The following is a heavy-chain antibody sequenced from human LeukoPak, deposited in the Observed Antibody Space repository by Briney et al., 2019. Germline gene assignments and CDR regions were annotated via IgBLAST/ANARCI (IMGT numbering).Heavy chain of an antibody. D-gene: IGHD2-2*01. CDR2: INPSGGST. J-gene: IGHJ6*03. V-gene: IGHV1-46*01. CDR3: ARAQIPAATEEGRYYYYMDV. CDR1: GYTFTSYY. Sequence: ASVKVSCKASGYTFTSYYMHWVRQAPGQGLEWMGIINPSGGSTSYAQKFQGRVTMTRDMSTSTVYMELSSLRSEDTAVYYCARAQIPAATEEGRYYYYMDVWGKGTTVTVSS.